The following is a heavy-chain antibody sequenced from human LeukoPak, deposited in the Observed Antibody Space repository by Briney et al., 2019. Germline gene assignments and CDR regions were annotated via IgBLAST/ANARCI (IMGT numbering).Heavy chain of an antibody. CDR1: NGSISSYY. J-gene: IGHJ5*02. D-gene: IGHD3-16*01. V-gene: IGHV4-59*08. Sequence: SETLSLTCTVSNGSISSYYWNWIRQPPGKGLEWIGYISYTGSTNYNPSLRSRVTISIDTSENQFSLKLKSVTAADTAVYYCVRHDYVFGTPPTWGQGTLVTVSS. CDR2: ISYTGST. CDR3: VRHDYVFGTPPT.